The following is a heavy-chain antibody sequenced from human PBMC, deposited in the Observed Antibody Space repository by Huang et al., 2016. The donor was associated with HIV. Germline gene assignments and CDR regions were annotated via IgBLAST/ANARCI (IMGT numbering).Heavy chain of an antibody. D-gene: IGHD2-2*01. CDR2: SYPGDSDT. V-gene: IGHV5-51*01. J-gene: IGHJ3*02. Sequence: EVQLVQSGAVVKKPGESLKISCKGSGYTFNGYWIGWVRQMPGKGLGWMGISYPGDSDTTYSPSFQGQVTISADKSISTAYLQWSGLKASDTAMYYCARQGVGDFVVEPTGLGAFDIWGQGTMVTVSS. CDR1: GYTFNGYW. CDR3: ARQGVGDFVVEPTGLGAFDI.